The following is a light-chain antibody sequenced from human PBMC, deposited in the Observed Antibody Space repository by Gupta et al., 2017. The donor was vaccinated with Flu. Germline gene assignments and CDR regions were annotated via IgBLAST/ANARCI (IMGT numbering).Light chain of an antibody. J-gene: IGLJ2*01. CDR1: SSNIGAYYD. V-gene: IGLV1-40*01. Sequence: QSVLTQPPSVSGAPGQRVTVSCPGSSSNIGAYYDVHWYQQLPGTPPKLLIFGNTYRPSGVPDRFSGSKSGTSASLVISGLQAEDEAVYYCQSYDSSLSAVVFGGGTKLTVL. CDR2: GNT. CDR3: QSYDSSLSAVV.